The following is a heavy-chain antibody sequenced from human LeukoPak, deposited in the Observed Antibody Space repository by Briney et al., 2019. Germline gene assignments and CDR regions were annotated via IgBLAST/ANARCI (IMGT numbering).Heavy chain of an antibody. V-gene: IGHV3-23*01. CDR3: AKWGCSGSDCYPFDY. CDR2: MSGSGGST. D-gene: IGHD2-21*02. J-gene: IGHJ4*02. Sequence: GGTLRLSCAASGFTFSIYGMSWVRQAPGRGLERVSAMSGSGGSTYYADSVKGRFTISRDNSKNTLYLQMNSLRAEDTAVYYCAKWGCSGSDCYPFDYWGQGTLVTVSS. CDR1: GFTFSIYG.